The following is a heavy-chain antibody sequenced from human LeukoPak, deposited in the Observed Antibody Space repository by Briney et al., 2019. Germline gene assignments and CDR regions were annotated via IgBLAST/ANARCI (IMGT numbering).Heavy chain of an antibody. CDR2: INHSGST. CDR1: GGSFSGYY. Sequence: SETLSLTCAVYGGSFSGYYWSWIRQPPGKGLEWIGEINHSGSTNYNPSLKSRVTISVDTSKNQFSLKLSSVTAADTAVYYCARGRGYDFWSGYSPAWFDPWGQGTLVTVSS. CDR3: ARGRGYDFWSGYSPAWFDP. J-gene: IGHJ5*02. V-gene: IGHV4-34*01. D-gene: IGHD3-3*01.